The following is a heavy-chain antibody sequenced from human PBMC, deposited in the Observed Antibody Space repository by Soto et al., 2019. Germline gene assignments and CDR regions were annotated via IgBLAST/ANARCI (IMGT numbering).Heavy chain of an antibody. CDR3: ARGRWRQYYYYGMDV. Sequence: PSETLSLTCAVYGGSFSGYYWSWIRQPPGKGLEWIGEINHSGSTNYNPSLKSRVTIPVDTSKNQFSLKLSSVTAADTAVYYCARGRWRQYYYYGMDVWGQGTTVTVSS. D-gene: IGHD2-21*02. CDR2: INHSGST. V-gene: IGHV4-34*01. J-gene: IGHJ6*02. CDR1: GGSFSGYY.